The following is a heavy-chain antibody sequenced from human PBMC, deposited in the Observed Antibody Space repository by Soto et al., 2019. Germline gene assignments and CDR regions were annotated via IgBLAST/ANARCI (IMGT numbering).Heavy chain of an antibody. D-gene: IGHD6-13*01. Sequence: AAVKVSCKASGYDFTAYDINWVRQASGQGLEWMGWMNPINGATGTARRFQGRVSMTRNTATGTAYLELTSLRSDDTAVYYCGRGPSPRAPAGGTPYYYAMDVWGQGTTVTVSS. J-gene: IGHJ6*02. CDR3: GRGPSPRAPAGGTPYYYAMDV. CDR1: GYDFTAYD. V-gene: IGHV1-8*02. CDR2: MNPINGAT.